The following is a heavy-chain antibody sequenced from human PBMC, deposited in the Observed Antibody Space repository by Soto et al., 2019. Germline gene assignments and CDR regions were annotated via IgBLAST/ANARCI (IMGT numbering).Heavy chain of an antibody. J-gene: IGHJ6*02. CDR1: GYSFTSYW. CDR2: IYTGDSNT. V-gene: IGHV5-51*01. Sequence: EVQLVQSGAEVKKPGESLKISCKGSGYSFTSYWIGWVRQMPGKGLEWMGIIYTGDSNTRYSPSFQGQVTISADKSISTAYLQWSSLKASDTAMYYCAGRRGIYNPSYYYGMDVWGQGTTVTVSS. CDR3: AGRRGIYNPSYYYGMDV. D-gene: IGHD3-10*01.